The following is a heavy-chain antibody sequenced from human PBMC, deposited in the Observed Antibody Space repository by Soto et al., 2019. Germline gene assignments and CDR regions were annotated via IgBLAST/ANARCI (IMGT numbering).Heavy chain of an antibody. Sequence: QAQLVESGGGVVQPGRSLRLSCAASGFAFSSYGMHWVRQAPGTGLGWVAVISYDGSLQHYADSVEGRFTTSRDNSKNVVLLQMRSLRAEDTAVYYCVSDRGYGHASVPYSWGQGTLVSVSS. CDR2: ISYDGSLQ. D-gene: IGHD5-18*01. CDR1: GFAFSSYG. J-gene: IGHJ4*02. CDR3: VSDRGYGHASVPYS. V-gene: IGHV3-30*03.